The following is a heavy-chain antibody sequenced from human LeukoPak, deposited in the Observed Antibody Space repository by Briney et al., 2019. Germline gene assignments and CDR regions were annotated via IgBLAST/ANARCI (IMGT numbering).Heavy chain of an antibody. J-gene: IGHJ4*02. Sequence: GESLKISCKGSGYSFTSYWIGWVRQIPGKGLEWMGIIYPGDSDTRYSPSFQGQVTISADKSISTAYLQWSSLKASDTAMYYCARPRGYSSGWGFFDYWGQGTLVTVSS. V-gene: IGHV5-51*01. CDR2: IYPGDSDT. CDR1: GYSFTSYW. D-gene: IGHD6-19*01. CDR3: ARPRGYSSGWGFFDY.